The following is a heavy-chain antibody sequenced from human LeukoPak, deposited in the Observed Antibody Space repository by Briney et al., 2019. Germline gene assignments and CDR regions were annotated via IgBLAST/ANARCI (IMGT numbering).Heavy chain of an antibody. D-gene: IGHD4-17*01. CDR1: GFTFSSYW. CDR3: AKLPTARFDY. J-gene: IGHJ4*02. V-gene: IGHV3-74*01. CDR2: INPGGSST. Sequence: GGSLRLSCAASGFTFSSYWMHWVRQVPGKGLVWVSRINPGGSSTAYADSVKGRFTISRDNAKNTLYLQMNSLRAEDTAVYYCAKLPTARFDYWGQGTLVTVSS.